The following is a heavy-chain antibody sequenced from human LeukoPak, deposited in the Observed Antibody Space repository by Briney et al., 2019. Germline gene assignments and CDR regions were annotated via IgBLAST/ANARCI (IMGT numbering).Heavy chain of an antibody. J-gene: IGHJ4*02. CDR1: GGTFSSYA. CDR3: ARLGSAAALRDYFDY. V-gene: IGHV1-69*01. D-gene: IGHD6-13*01. Sequence: SVKVSCKASGGTFSSYAISWVRQAPGQGLEWMGGIIPIFGTANYAQKFQGRVTITADESTSTAYMELSSLRSEDTAVYYCARLGSAAALRDYFDYWGQGTLVTVSS. CDR2: IIPIFGTA.